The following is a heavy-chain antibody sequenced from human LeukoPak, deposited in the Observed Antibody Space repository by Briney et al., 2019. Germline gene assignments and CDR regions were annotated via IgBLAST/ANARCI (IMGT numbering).Heavy chain of an antibody. D-gene: IGHD3-10*01. CDR1: GFNFRAYW. J-gene: IGHJ6*02. Sequence: GGSLRLSCTTSGFNFRAYWMGWVRQAPGKGLVWVLRINSDGSSTSYADPVKGRFTISRDNAKNTLYLQMNSLRAEDTAVYYCARDRVVRLYGSSYYYYGMDVWGQGTTVTVSS. V-gene: IGHV3-74*01. CDR3: ARDRVVRLYGSSYYYYGMDV. CDR2: INSDGSST.